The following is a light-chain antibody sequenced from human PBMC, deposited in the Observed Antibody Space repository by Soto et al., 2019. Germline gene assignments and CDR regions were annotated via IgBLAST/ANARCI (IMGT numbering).Light chain of an antibody. J-gene: IGKJ2*01. CDR1: QSVLYNSNNKNY. V-gene: IGKV4-1*01. CDR3: QQYYSTPHT. CDR2: WAS. Sequence: DVVMTQSPDSLAVSLGERATINCKSSQSVLYNSNNKNYLAWYQQKPRQPPKLLIYWASTRGSGVPDRFSGSGSGTDFTLTISSLQAEDVAVYFCQQYYSTPHTFGQGTKLEIK.